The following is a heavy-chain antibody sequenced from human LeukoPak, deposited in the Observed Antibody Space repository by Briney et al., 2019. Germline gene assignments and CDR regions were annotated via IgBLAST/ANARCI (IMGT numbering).Heavy chain of an antibody. D-gene: IGHD6-13*01. CDR2: IYYSGST. Sequence: SETLSLTCTVSGGSISSYYWSWIRQPPGKGLEWIGYIYYSGSTNYNPSLKSRVTISVDTSKNQFSLKLSSVTAADTAVYYCARSVRRRSLGYWGQGTLVTVSS. CDR3: ARSVRRRSLGY. J-gene: IGHJ4*02. CDR1: GGSISSYY. V-gene: IGHV4-59*12.